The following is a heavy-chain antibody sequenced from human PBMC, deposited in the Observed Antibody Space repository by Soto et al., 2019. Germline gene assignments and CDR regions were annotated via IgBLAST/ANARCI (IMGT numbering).Heavy chain of an antibody. CDR1: GGSISSGGYY. J-gene: IGHJ4*01. D-gene: IGHD3-10*01. V-gene: IGHV4-31*03. Sequence: SETLSLTCTVSGGSISSGGYYWSWIRQHPGKGLEWIGYIYYSGSTYYNPSLKSRVTISVDTSKNQFSLKLSSVTAEDTAVYYCARDSGYGSGASVNHFLDHWGHGTLVTVSS. CDR3: ARDSGYGSGASVNHFLDH. CDR2: IYYSGST.